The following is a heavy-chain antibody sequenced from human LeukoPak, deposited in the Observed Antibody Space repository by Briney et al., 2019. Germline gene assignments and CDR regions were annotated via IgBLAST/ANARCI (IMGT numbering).Heavy chain of an antibody. D-gene: IGHD5-12*01. CDR2: IGAAGPHT. CDR3: ARELGGSKTGGFDI. CDR1: GDRFSEDE. J-gene: IGHJ3*02. V-gene: IGHV3-64*02. Sequence: GGALRLSCADSGDRFSEDEMHWVRQAPGKGLECVSSIGAAGPHTFYADSLKGIFTISRDSFLSTMYLQMDGLRPEDSAVYYCARELGGSKTGGFDIWGQGTVLTVSS.